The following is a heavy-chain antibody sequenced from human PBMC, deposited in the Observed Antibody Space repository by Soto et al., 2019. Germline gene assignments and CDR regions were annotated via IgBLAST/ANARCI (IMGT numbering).Heavy chain of an antibody. V-gene: IGHV4-34*01. CDR1: GGSFSGYS. Sequence: QVQLQQWGAGVLKPSETLSLTCAVNGGSFSGYSWTWLRQPPGKGLEWIGEISHSDSSDYNPALKSRVTMSVDTSKNQFSLRLSSVTAADTAVYYCARARFDAGSHIYYGLDVWGQGTTVTVSS. D-gene: IGHD1-26*01. CDR3: ARARFDAGSHIYYGLDV. CDR2: ISHSDSS. J-gene: IGHJ6*02.